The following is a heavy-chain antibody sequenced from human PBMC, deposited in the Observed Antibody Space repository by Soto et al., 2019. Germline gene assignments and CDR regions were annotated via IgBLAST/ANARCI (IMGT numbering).Heavy chain of an antibody. CDR2: IYYSGST. CDR3: AILSYYYDSRGFYHY. D-gene: IGHD3-22*01. CDR1: GGSISSGDYY. V-gene: IGHV4-30-4*01. Sequence: SETLSLTCTVSGGSISSGDYYWSWIRQPPGKGLGWIGSIYYSGSTYYNPSLKSRVTISVDTSKNQFSLKLSSVTAADTAVYYCAILSYYYDSRGFYHYWGQGSLVPVSS. J-gene: IGHJ4*02.